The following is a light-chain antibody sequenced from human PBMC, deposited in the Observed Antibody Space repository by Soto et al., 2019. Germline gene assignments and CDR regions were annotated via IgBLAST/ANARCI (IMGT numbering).Light chain of an antibody. CDR2: GAS. CDR3: QHRGT. V-gene: IGKV3-15*01. Sequence: EIVMTQSPATLSVSPGERATLSCRASQSVSSNLAWYQQKPGQAPRLLIYGASTRATGIPDRFSGSGSGTEFTLTISSLQSEDFAVYYCQHRGTFGQGTRLEIK. CDR1: QSVSSN. J-gene: IGKJ5*01.